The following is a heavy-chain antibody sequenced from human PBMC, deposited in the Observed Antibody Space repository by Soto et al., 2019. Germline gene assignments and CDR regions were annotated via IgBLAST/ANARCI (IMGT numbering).Heavy chain of an antibody. J-gene: IGHJ5*02. CDR2: IYYSGST. CDR3: ARDRSNWFDP. Sequence: SETLSLTCTVSGGSISSYYWSWIRQPPGKGLEWIGYIYYSGSTNYNPSLKSRVTISVDTSKNQFSLKLSSVTAADTAVYYCARDRSNWFDPWGQGTLVTVSS. CDR1: GGSISSYY. V-gene: IGHV4-59*01.